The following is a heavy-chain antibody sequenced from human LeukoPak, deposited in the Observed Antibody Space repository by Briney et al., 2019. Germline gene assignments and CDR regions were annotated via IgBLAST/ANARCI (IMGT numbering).Heavy chain of an antibody. CDR1: GYSISSGYY. CDR3: ARDDGVVVAAPFDY. V-gene: IGHV4-38-2*02. D-gene: IGHD2-15*01. CDR2: TYHSGST. J-gene: IGHJ4*02. Sequence: SETLSLTCTVSGYSISSGYYWGWIRQPPGKGLEWIGSTYHSGSTYYNPSLKSRVTISVDTSRNQFSLKVSSVTATDTAVYYCARDDGVVVAAPFDYWGQGALVTVSS.